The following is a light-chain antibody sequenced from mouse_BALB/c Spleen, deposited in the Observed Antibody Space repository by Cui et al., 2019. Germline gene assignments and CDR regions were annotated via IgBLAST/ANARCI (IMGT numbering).Light chain of an antibody. CDR1: TDIDDE. J-gene: IGKJ2*01. CDR2: EGT. CDR3: LQHYNMPYT. Sequence: ETTVTQSPASLFVATGEKVTIRCITNTDIDDEMNWYQQKPGEPPKLLISEGTTRHSGVPARFTSSGYGTDFIFTIGSAQAEDVADYYCLQHYNMPYTFGGGTKLEIK. V-gene: IGKV17-127*01.